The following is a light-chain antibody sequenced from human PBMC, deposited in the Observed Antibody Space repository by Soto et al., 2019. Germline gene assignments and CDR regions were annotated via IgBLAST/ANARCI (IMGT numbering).Light chain of an antibody. CDR3: QQFNGFPT. CDR2: DAS. V-gene: IGKV1-13*02. J-gene: IGKJ5*01. Sequence: AIQLTQSPSSLSASVGDTVTITCRASQGISNAVAWYQQIPGKPPKLLIYDASTLESGVPSRFSGSGSGTDFTLTISSLQPGDFATYYCQQFNGFPTFGQGTRLEIQ. CDR1: QGISNA.